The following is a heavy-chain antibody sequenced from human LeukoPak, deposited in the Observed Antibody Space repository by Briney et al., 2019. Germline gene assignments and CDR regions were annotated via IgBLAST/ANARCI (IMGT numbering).Heavy chain of an antibody. CDR1: GFTFSSYA. Sequence: PGGSLRLSCAASGFTFSSYAMHWVRQAPGKGLEWVAVISYDGSNKYYADSVKGRFTISRDNSKNTLYLQMNSLRAEDTAVYYCARGGSSSWDDFTDYWGQGTLVTVSS. V-gene: IGHV3-30-3*01. J-gene: IGHJ4*02. CDR3: ARGGSSSWDDFTDY. CDR2: ISYDGSNK. D-gene: IGHD6-13*01.